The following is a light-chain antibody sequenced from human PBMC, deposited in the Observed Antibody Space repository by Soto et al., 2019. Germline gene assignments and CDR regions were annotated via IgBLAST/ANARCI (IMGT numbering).Light chain of an antibody. Sequence: QSALTQPASVSGSPGQSITISCTGTSRDVGGYSYVSWYQLHPGKVPKLMIYDVSNRPSGVSNRFSGSKSGNTASLTISGLHAEDEDDYYCSSYTSTTTLVFGGGTKLTVL. V-gene: IGLV2-14*03. J-gene: IGLJ3*02. CDR3: SSYTSTTTLV. CDR2: DVS. CDR1: SRDVGGYSY.